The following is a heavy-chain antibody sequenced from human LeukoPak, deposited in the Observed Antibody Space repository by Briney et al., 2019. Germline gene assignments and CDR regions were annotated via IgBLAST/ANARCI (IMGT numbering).Heavy chain of an antibody. D-gene: IGHD3-16*01. Sequence: SSETLSLTCTVSGYSISSGYYWGWIRQSPGKGLEWIGSIYHSGSTYYNPSLKSRVTISVDTSKNQFSLKLSSVTAADTAVYYCARRARGGPSLCFDYWGQGILVTVSS. J-gene: IGHJ4*02. V-gene: IGHV4-38-2*02. CDR2: IYHSGST. CDR1: GYSISSGYY. CDR3: ARRARGGPSLCFDY.